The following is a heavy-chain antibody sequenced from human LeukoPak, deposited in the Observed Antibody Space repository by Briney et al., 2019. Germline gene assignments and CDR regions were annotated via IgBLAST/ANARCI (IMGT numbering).Heavy chain of an antibody. CDR2: IKSKADGGTT. D-gene: IGHD3-10*01. CDR1: GFTFSNAW. J-gene: IGHJ4*02. CDR3: LRFGELLSLDY. Sequence: GGSLRLSCAASGFTFSNAWMSWVRQAPGKGLXXXGRIKSKADGGTTDYAAPVKGRFTISRDDSKNTLYLQMNSLKTEDTAVYYCLRFGELLSLDYWGQGTLVTVSS. V-gene: IGHV3-15*01.